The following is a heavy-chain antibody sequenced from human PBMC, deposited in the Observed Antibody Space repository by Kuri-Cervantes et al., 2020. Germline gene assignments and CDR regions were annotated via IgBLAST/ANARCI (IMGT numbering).Heavy chain of an antibody. CDR3: ARDLSVVLSTYYYDSSGDLVLRY. CDR1: GYTFTGYY. D-gene: IGHD3-22*01. V-gene: IGHV1-2*02. CDR2: INPNSGGT. J-gene: IGHJ4*02. Sequence: ASVKVSCKASGYTFTGYYMHWVRQAPGQGLEWMGWINPNSGGTNYAQKFQGRVTMTRDTSISTAYMELSRLRSDDTAVYYCARDLSVVLSTYYYDSSGDLVLRYWGQGTLVTVSS.